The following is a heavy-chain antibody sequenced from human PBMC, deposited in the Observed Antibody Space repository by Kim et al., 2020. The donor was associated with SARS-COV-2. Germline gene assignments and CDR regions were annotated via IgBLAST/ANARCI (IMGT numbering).Heavy chain of an antibody. Sequence: GGSLRLSCAASGFTVSSYAMHWVRQAPGKGLEWVAVISYDGSNKYYAYAEKGRFTISRDNSKNTLYLQMNSLRAEDTAVYYCARESKRNAYYYDSSGADYWGQGTLVTVSS. CDR3: ARESKRNAYYYDSSGADY. CDR1: GFTVSSYA. CDR2: ISYDGSNK. V-gene: IGHV3-30-3*01. D-gene: IGHD3-22*01. J-gene: IGHJ4*02.